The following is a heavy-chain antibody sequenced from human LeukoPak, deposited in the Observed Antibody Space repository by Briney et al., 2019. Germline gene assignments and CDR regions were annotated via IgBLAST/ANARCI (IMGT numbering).Heavy chain of an antibody. CDR3: ARDLRLGYFDY. CDR2: IWYDGSNK. CDR1: GCTFSSYG. V-gene: IGHV3-33*01. J-gene: IGHJ4*02. Sequence: GGSVRLSCAASGCTFSSYGMPWVRQAPGKGLEWVAVIWYDGSNKYYADSVKGRFTISRDNSKNTLYLQMNSLRAEDTAVYYCARDLRLGYFDYWGQGTLVTVSS. D-gene: IGHD3-16*01.